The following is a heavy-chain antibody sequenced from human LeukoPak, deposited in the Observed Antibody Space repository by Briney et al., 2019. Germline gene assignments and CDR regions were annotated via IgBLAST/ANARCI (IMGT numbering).Heavy chain of an antibody. CDR1: GFTVSSNY. CDR2: IYDNGDA. D-gene: IGHD5-24*01. V-gene: IGHV3-53*04. CDR3: AGGSRRDGYDY. J-gene: IGHJ4*02. Sequence: PGGSLRLSCAASGFTVSSNYMSWVRQAPGEGLEWVSVIYDNGDAYSADSVKGRFTISRHNSKNTLYLQMNSPRPEDTAVYYCAGGSRRDGYDYWGQGTLVTVSS.